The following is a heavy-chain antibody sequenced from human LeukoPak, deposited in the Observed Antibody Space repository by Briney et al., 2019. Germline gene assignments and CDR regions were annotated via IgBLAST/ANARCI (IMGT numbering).Heavy chain of an antibody. CDR3: ARGGPIFGSGY. V-gene: IGHV4-61*02. D-gene: IGHD3-3*01. Sequence: TSETLSLTCTVSGGSISSGSCYWSWIRQPAGKGLEWIGRIYTSGSTNYNPSLKSRVTISVDTSKNQFSLKLSSVTAADTAVYYCARGGPIFGSGYWGQGTLVTVSS. CDR1: GGSISSGSCY. J-gene: IGHJ4*02. CDR2: IYTSGST.